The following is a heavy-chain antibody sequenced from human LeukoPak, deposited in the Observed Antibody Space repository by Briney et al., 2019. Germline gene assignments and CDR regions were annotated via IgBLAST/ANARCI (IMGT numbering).Heavy chain of an antibody. CDR1: GFSFGSYS. V-gene: IGHV3-48*01. D-gene: IGHD3-22*01. J-gene: IGHJ3*02. Sequence: GGSLRLSCAASGFSFGSYSMNWVRQAPGRGLEWVLYIGSSSRTIYYADSVKGRFTISRDNAKNSLYLQMNSLRAEDTAVYYCARVRSSRYYDSSGFYYYDTFDIWGQGTMVTVSS. CDR2: IGSSSRTI. CDR3: ARVRSSRYYDSSGFYYYDTFDI.